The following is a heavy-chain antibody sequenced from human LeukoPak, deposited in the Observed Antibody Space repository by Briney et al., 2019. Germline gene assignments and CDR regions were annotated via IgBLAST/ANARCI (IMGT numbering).Heavy chain of an antibody. Sequence: SETLSLTCTVSGGSISSSSYYWGWIRQPPGKGLEWIGSIYYSGSTYYNPSLKSRVTISVDTSKNQFSLKLSSVTAADTAVYYCARRYFPDDLWGYWGQGTLVTVFS. CDR1: GGSISSSSYY. V-gene: IGHV4-39*01. CDR2: IYYSGST. D-gene: IGHD3-10*01. CDR3: ARRYFPDDLWGY. J-gene: IGHJ4*02.